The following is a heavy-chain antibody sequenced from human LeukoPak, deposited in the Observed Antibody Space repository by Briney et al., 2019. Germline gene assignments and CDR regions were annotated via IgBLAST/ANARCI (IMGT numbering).Heavy chain of an antibody. D-gene: IGHD3-10*01. Sequence: ASVKVSCKTFGYTFNNYGFTWLRQPPGQGLEWLVWISAYDGSTDFAHKFHGRVTVTTDTSTSTAYMELRSLRSDDTAVYFCARTGSSGSYYFLHWGQGTLVTVSS. CDR2: ISAYDGST. J-gene: IGHJ1*01. CDR1: GYTFNNYG. CDR3: ARTGSSGSYYFLH. V-gene: IGHV1-18*01.